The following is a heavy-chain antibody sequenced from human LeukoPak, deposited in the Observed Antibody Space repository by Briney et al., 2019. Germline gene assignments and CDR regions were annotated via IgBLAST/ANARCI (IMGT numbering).Heavy chain of an antibody. J-gene: IGHJ4*02. CDR1: GGSFSGYY. V-gene: IGHV4-34*01. D-gene: IGHD3-22*01. CDR3: ASRWDSSGYYYDY. Sequence: SETLSLTCAVYGGSFSGYYWSWIRQPPGKGLEWIGEINHSGSTNYNPSLKSRVTISVDTSKNQFSLKLSSVTAADTAVYYCASRWDSSGYYYDYWGQGILVTVSS. CDR2: INHSGST.